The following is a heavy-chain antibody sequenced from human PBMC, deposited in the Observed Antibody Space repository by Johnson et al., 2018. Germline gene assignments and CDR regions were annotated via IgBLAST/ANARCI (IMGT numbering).Heavy chain of an antibody. CDR1: GGSISSYY. J-gene: IGHJ6*02. CDR3: AEGAGDYYYYYGMDG. CDR2: IYYSGST. D-gene: IGHD1-26*01. Sequence: QVQLQESGPGLVKPSETLSLTCTVSGGSISSYYWSWIRQPPGKGLEWIGYIYYSGSTNYNPSLKSRVTISVDTSKNQFSLKLSSVTAADPAVYYCAEGAGDYYYYYGMDGWGQGTTVTVSS. V-gene: IGHV4-59*01.